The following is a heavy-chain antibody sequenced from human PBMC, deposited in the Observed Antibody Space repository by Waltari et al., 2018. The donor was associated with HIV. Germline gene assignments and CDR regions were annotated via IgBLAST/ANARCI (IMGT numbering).Heavy chain of an antibody. J-gene: IGHJ2*01. CDR2: INHSGST. V-gene: IGHV4-34*02. D-gene: IGHD2-21*02. CDR1: GGSFSGYF. Sequence: QVQLQQWGAGLLKPSETLFLTCAVYGGSFSGYFWTWIRQSPGKGLEWIGEINHSGSTNCNPSLKSRVTLSIEASKNQFSLNLTSVTAADTAVYYCARGRAVTATGAKYFDLWGRGNLVMVSS. CDR3: ARGRAVTATGAKYFDL.